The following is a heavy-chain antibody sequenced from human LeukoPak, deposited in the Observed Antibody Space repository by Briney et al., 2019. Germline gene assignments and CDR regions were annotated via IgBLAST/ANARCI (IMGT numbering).Heavy chain of an antibody. CDR1: GGSISSYY. D-gene: IGHD3-10*01. CDR2: IYYSGST. V-gene: IGHV4-59*08. CDR3: ARVIWFGGGGIDY. J-gene: IGHJ4*02. Sequence: SETLSLTCTVSGGSISSYYWSWIRQPPGKGLEWIGYIYYSGSTNYNPSLKSRVTISVDTSKNQFSLKLSSVTAADTAVYYCARVIWFGGGGIDYWGQGTLVTVSS.